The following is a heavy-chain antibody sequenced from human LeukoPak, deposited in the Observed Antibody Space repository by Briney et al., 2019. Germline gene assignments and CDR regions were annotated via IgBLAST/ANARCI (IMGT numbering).Heavy chain of an antibody. CDR2: INHSGST. V-gene: IGHV4-34*01. J-gene: IGHJ4*02. Sequence: SETLSLTCAVYGGSFSGYYWSWIRQPPVKGLEWIGEINHSGSTNYNPSLKSRVTISVDTSKNQFSLKLSSVTAADTAVYYCAREYYYHSSGYYLWGQGTLVTVSS. CDR1: GGSFSGYY. CDR3: AREYYYHSSGYYL. D-gene: IGHD3-22*01.